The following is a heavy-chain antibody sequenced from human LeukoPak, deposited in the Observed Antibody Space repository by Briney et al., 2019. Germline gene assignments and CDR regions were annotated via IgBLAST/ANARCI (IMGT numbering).Heavy chain of an antibody. V-gene: IGHV4-59*01. D-gene: IGHD6-13*01. CDR1: GGSISSYY. Sequence: SETLSPTCTVSGGSISSYYWSWIRQPPGKGLEWIGYIYYSGSTNYNPSLKSRVTISVDTSKNQFSLKLSSVTAADTAVYYCARDSGAAGTDYWGQGTLVTVSS. CDR2: IYYSGST. CDR3: ARDSGAAGTDY. J-gene: IGHJ4*02.